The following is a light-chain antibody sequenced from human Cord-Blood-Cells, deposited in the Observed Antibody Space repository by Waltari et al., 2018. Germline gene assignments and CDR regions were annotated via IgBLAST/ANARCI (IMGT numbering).Light chain of an antibody. Sequence: SYELTQPPSVSVSPGQTAGIPCSGDKLGVKYACWYQQKPGQSPVLVIYQDSKRPSGIPERFSGSNSGNTATLTISGTQAMDEADYYCQAWDSSTVVFGGGTKLTVL. CDR2: QDS. CDR3: QAWDSSTVV. V-gene: IGLV3-1*01. CDR1: KLGVKY. J-gene: IGLJ2*01.